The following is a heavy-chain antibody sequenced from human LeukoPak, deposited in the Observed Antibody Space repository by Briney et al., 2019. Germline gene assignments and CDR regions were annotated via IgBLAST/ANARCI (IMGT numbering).Heavy chain of an antibody. CDR3: AKDYCRGGNCPLPFFDS. V-gene: IGHV3-74*01. Sequence: PGGSLRLSCAASGFTFSSHWMHWVRQAPGKGLVWVSGISSDGSRPRYADSVNGRFTISRDNAKNTLYLQMNSLRAEDTATYYCAKDYCRGGNCPLPFFDSWGQGTLVTVSS. J-gene: IGHJ4*02. CDR1: GFTFSSHW. CDR2: ISSDGSRP. D-gene: IGHD2-15*01.